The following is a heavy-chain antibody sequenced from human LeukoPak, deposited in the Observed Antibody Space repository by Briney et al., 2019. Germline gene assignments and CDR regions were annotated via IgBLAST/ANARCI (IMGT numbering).Heavy chain of an antibody. J-gene: IGHJ4*02. CDR2: ISYDGSNK. D-gene: IGHD1-26*01. V-gene: IGHV3-30*01. Sequence: GRSLRLSCAASGFTFSSYAMHWVRQAPGKGLEWVAVISYDGSNKYYADSVKGRFTISRDNSKNTLYLQMNSLRAEDTAVYYCARVPEVIATGYYFDYWGQGTPVTVSS. CDR1: GFTFSSYA. CDR3: ARVPEVIATGYYFDY.